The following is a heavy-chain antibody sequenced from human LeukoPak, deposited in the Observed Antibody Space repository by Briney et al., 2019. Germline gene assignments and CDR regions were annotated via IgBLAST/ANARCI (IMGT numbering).Heavy chain of an antibody. D-gene: IGHD3-22*01. CDR3: ARESSLSGYSSDAFDI. CDR1: GYTFVSYG. J-gene: IGHJ3*02. Sequence: ASVKVSCKASGYTFVSYGISWVRQAPGQGLEWMGWINPNNGGTNYAQKFQGRVTMTRDTSISTAYMELSRLRSDDTAVYYCARESSLSGYSSDAFDIWGQGTMVTVSS. CDR2: INPNNGGT. V-gene: IGHV1-2*02.